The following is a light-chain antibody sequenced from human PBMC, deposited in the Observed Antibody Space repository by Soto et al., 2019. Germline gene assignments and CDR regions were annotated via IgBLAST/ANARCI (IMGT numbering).Light chain of an antibody. Sequence: EIVLTQSPATLSLSPGERATLSCRASQSVSSYLAWYQQKPGQAPRLLIYDASNRATGIPARFSGSGSGTEFTLTISSLQPEDFATYYCQQLNTYPITFAQGTRLEI. CDR1: QSVSSY. CDR2: DAS. J-gene: IGKJ5*01. V-gene: IGKV3-11*01. CDR3: QQLNTYPIT.